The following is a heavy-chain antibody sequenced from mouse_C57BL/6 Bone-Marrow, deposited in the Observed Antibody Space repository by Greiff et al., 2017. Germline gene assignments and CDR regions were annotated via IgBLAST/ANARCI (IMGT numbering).Heavy chain of an antibody. CDR2: ISSGGSYT. Sequence: EVQRVESGGDLVKPGGSLKLSCAASGFTFSSYGMSWVRQTPDKRLEWVATISSGGSYTYYPDSVKGRFTISRDNAKNTLYLQMSSLKSEDTAMYYCARQLRLRAMDYWGQGTSVTVSS. V-gene: IGHV5-6*01. D-gene: IGHD3-2*02. CDR1: GFTFSSYG. CDR3: ARQLRLRAMDY. J-gene: IGHJ4*01.